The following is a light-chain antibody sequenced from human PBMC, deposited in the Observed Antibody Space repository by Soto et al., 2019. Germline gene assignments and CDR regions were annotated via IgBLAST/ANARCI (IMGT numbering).Light chain of an antibody. CDR3: QQGT. V-gene: IGKV3D-11*01. CDR2: DAS. CDR1: QGVSSY. J-gene: IGKJ3*01. Sequence: EIVLTQSPATLSLSPGERATLSCRASQGVSSYLAWYQQKPGQAPRLLIYDASNRATGIPARFSGSGPGTDFTLTISSLEPEDFAVYYCQQGTFGPGTKVDIK.